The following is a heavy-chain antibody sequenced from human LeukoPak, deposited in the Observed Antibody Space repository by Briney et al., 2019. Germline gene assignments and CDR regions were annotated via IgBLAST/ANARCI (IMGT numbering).Heavy chain of an antibody. CDR2: IYYSGST. J-gene: IGHJ4*02. D-gene: IGHD3-10*01. Sequence: SETLSLTCTVSGGSISSSSYYWGWIRQPPGKGLEWIGSIYYSGSTYYYPSLKSRVTISVDTSKNQFSLKLSSVTVADTAVYYCAISEAGGYTFDYWGQGTLVTVSS. V-gene: IGHV4-39*07. CDR3: AISEAGGYTFDY. CDR1: GGSISSSSYY.